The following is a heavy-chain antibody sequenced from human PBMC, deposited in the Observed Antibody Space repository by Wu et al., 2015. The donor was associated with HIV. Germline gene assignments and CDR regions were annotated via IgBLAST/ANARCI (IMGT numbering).Heavy chain of an antibody. J-gene: IGHJ4*02. Sequence: QVQLMQSGAEVKKSGASVKVSCKTSGYTFTGFDIHWVRQASGQGLEWMGSDTDYAPKFQGRLTITRDTSLSVAYMDLRTLTSEDTAIYYCVRVEGGDLMKPFDYVGPREPWSTVSS. D-gene: IGHD2-8*01. CDR2: SDT. V-gene: IGHV1-8*01. CDR1: GYTFTGFD. CDR3: VRVEGGDLMKPFDY.